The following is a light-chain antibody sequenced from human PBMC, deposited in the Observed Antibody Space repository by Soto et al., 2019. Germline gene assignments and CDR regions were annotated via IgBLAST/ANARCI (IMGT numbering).Light chain of an antibody. Sequence: QPVLTQPPSASGTPGQKVTISCSGGSSNIGRNSVYWYQQLPGTAPRLLIYTNNQRPSGVPDRFSGSKSGTSASLVVSGPRSEDEADYYCATWDDSLNGVIFGGGTQLTVL. CDR1: SSNIGRNS. CDR2: TNN. J-gene: IGLJ2*01. CDR3: ATWDDSLNGVI. V-gene: IGLV1-47*02.